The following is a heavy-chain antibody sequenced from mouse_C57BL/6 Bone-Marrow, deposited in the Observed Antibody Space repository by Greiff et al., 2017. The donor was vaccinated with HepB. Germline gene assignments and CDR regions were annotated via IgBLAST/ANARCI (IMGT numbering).Heavy chain of an antibody. Sequence: EVQLVESGGDLVKPGGSLKLSCAASGFTFSSYGMSWVRQTPDKRLEWVATISSGGSYTYYPDSVKGRFTISRDNAKNTLYLQMSSLKSEDTAMYYCARHPYGYDEFAYWGQGTLVTVSA. J-gene: IGHJ3*01. CDR1: GFTFSSYG. CDR2: ISSGGSYT. V-gene: IGHV5-6*01. CDR3: ARHPYGYDEFAY. D-gene: IGHD2-2*01.